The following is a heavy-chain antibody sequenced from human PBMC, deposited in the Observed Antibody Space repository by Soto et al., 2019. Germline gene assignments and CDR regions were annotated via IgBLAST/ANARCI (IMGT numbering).Heavy chain of an antibody. CDR2: VSAYNGNT. D-gene: IGHD1-26*01. CDR1: GYTFTRYY. V-gene: IGHV1-18*01. Sequence: QVQLVQSGAEVKKPGASVKVSCMASGYTFTRYYINWVRQAPGQGLEWMGWVSAYNGNTHYEQKLQGRVTLTTDTSTSTAYMELRSLRSDDTAVYFCARGGQWDLVSDYGGQGTLVTVSS. CDR3: ARGGQWDLVSDY. J-gene: IGHJ4*02.